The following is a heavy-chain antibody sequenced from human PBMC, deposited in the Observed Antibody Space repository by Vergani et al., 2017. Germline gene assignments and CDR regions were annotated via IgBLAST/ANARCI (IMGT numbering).Heavy chain of an antibody. CDR2: IYWDDDK. D-gene: IGHD6-19*01. J-gene: IGHJ3*02. V-gene: IGHV2-5*02. CDR1: GFSLSSGGVG. Sequence: QITLKESGPTLVKPTQTLTLTCAFSGFSLSSGGVGVGWIRQPPGKALEWLAIIYWDDDKRSSPSLKSRLTITKDTSKNQVVLTMTNMDPVDTATYYCAHRGAYSSDGGGTFDIWGQGTMVTVSS. CDR3: AHRGAYSSDGGGTFDI.